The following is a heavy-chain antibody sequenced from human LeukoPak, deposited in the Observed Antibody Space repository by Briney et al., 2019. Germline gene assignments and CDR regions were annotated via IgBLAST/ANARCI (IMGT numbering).Heavy chain of an antibody. CDR3: ARGYYYYYMDV. V-gene: IGHV4-34*01. CDR2: INHSGST. CDR1: GGSFSGYY. J-gene: IGHJ6*03. Sequence: PSETLSLTCAVYGGSFSGYYWSWIRQPPGKGLEWIGEINHSGSTNYNPSLKSRVTISVDTSKNQFPLKLSSVTAADTAVYYCARGYYYYYMDVWGKGTTVTVSS.